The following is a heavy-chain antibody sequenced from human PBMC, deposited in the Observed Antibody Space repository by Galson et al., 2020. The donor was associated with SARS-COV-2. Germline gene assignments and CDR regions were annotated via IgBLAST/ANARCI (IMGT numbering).Heavy chain of an antibody. CDR1: GYTLTELS. CDR3: ATVPAYVWGSYRLGLDY. Sequence: ASVKVSCKVSGYTLTELSMHWVRQAPGKGLEWMGGFDPEDGETIYTQKFQGRVTMTEDTSTDTAYMELSSLRSEDTAVYYCATVPAYVWGSYRLGLDYWGQGTLVTVSS. J-gene: IGHJ4*02. CDR2: FDPEDGET. V-gene: IGHV1-24*01. D-gene: IGHD3-16*02.